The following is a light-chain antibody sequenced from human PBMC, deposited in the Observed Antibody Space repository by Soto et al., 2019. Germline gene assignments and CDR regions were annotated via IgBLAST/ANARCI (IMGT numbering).Light chain of an antibody. V-gene: IGLV2-14*01. CDR1: SSDVGGYNY. J-gene: IGLJ3*02. CDR2: EVS. CDR3: SSYTSSNTLV. Sequence: QSALTQPASVSGSPGQSITISCTGTSSDVGGYNYVSWYQQHAGKAPKLMIYEVSNRPSGVSNRFSGSKSGNTASLTISGLQAEDEADYYCSSYTSSNTLVFGGGTQLTVL.